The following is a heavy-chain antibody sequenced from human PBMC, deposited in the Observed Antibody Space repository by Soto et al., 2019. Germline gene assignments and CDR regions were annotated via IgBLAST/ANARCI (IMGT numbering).Heavy chain of an antibody. D-gene: IGHD6-6*01. CDR2: IRSKAYGGTT. CDR1: GFTFCGYA. J-gene: IGHJ4*02. CDR3: TREGAIAARGGFDY. Sequence: GVLRLSFTASGFTFCGYAMSWVRQAPGKGLEWVGFIRSKAYGGTTEYAASVKGRFTISRDDSKSIAYLQMNSLKTEDTAVYYRTREGAIAARGGFDYWGQGTLVTVSS. V-gene: IGHV3-49*04.